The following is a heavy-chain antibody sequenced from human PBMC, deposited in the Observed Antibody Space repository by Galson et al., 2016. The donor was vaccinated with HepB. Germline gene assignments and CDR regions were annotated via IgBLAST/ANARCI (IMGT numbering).Heavy chain of an antibody. CDR3: ARITVIRGYDAIDI. CDR2: IYHSGST. CDR1: GGSITRVGYS. Sequence: TLSLTCAVSGGSITRVGYSWNWIRQSPGKGLEWIGYIYHSGSTDYSPSLKSRVGISIDRSKNQFSLELTSVTAADTAVYFCARITVIRGYDAIDIWGQGTMVVVSS. J-gene: IGHJ3*02. V-gene: IGHV4-30-2*06. D-gene: IGHD3-10*01.